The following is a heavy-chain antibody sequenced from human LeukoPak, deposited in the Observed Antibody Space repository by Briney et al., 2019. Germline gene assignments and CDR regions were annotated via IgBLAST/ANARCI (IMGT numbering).Heavy chain of an antibody. CDR3: ARGRMVRGNGNWFDP. CDR1: GFTFSIYW. J-gene: IGHJ5*02. CDR2: INSDGSST. V-gene: IGHV3-74*01. D-gene: IGHD3-10*01. Sequence: GGSLRLSCAASGFTFSIYWMHWVRQAPGKGLVWVSRINSDGSSTSYADSVKGRFTISRDNAKNTLYLQMNSLRAEDTAVYYCARGRMVRGNGNWFDPWGQGTLVTVSS.